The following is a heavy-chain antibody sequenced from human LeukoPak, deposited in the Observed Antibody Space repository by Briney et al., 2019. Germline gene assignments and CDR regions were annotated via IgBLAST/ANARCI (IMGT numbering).Heavy chain of an antibody. CDR2: ISSSSSYI. V-gene: IGHV3-21*01. CDR3: ARDPTEIAAAPYYYGMDV. Sequence: GGSLILCCAASGFTFSSYSMNWVRQAPGKGLGWVSSISSSSSYIYYADSVKGRCTISRDNDKNSLYLRMNSLKAEDTAVYYCARDPTEIAAAPYYYGMDVWGQGTTVTVSS. CDR1: GFTFSSYS. J-gene: IGHJ6*02. D-gene: IGHD6-13*01.